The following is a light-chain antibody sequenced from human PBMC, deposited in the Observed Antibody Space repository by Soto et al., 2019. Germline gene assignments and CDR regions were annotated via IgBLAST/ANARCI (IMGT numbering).Light chain of an antibody. J-gene: IGLJ1*01. CDR3: QSYDISLNGLYV. CDR2: GNS. V-gene: IGLV1-40*01. CDR1: SSNIGAGYD. Sequence: QSVLTQPPSVSGAPGQRVTISCTGSSSNIGAGYDVHWYQQLPGTAPKLLIYGNSNRPSGVPDRFSGSKSGTSASLAITGLQAEDEADYYCQSYDISLNGLYVFGTGTKVTVL.